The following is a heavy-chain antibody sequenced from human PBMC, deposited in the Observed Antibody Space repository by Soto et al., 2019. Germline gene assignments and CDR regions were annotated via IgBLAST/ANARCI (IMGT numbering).Heavy chain of an antibody. CDR2: IKQDGSEK. CDR3: ARDRRSRYSSSSKGDAFDI. CDR1: GFTFSSYW. D-gene: IGHD6-6*01. Sequence: GGSLRLSCAASGFTFSSYWMSWVRQAPGKGLEWVANIKQDGSEKYYVDSVKGRFTISRDNAKNSLYLQMNSLRAEDTAVYYCARDRRSRYSSSSKGDAFDIWGQGTMVTVSS. V-gene: IGHV3-7*01. J-gene: IGHJ3*02.